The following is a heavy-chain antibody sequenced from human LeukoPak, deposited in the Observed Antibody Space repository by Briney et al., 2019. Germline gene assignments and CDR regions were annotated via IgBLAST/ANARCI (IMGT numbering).Heavy chain of an antibody. Sequence: GGSLRLSCAASGFTFSSFPMHWVRQAPGKGLEWVSAISGSGGSTYYADSVKGRFTISRDNSKNTLYLQMNSLRAEDTAVYYCAKDLTLTYYYDSSGYYYFDYWGQGTLVTVSS. J-gene: IGHJ4*02. CDR3: AKDLTLTYYYDSSGYYYFDY. D-gene: IGHD3-22*01. CDR2: ISGSGGST. CDR1: GFTFSSFP. V-gene: IGHV3-23*01.